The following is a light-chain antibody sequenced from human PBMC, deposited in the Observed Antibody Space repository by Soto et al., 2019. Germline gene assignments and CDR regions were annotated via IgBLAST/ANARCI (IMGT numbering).Light chain of an antibody. CDR1: QGIRSY. J-gene: IGKJ5*01. CDR3: QQLDSMPIN. Sequence: IQLTQSPSSLSASVGDRVAITCLASQGIRSYLAWYQQKPGEAPKLLISIASILQSGVPSRFSGSGSGTDFVLTISSLQPEDSATYYCQQLDSMPINCGQGTRREIK. CDR2: IAS. V-gene: IGKV1-9*01.